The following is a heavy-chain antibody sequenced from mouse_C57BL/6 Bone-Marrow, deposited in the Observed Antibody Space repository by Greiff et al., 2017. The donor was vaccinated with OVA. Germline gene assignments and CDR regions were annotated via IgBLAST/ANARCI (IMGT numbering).Heavy chain of an antibody. D-gene: IGHD2-1*01. CDR1: GFTFSSYA. V-gene: IGHV5-4*01. Sequence: EVNLVESGGGLVKPGGSLKLSCAASGFTFSSYAMSWVRQTPEKRLEWVATISDGGSYTYYPDNVKGRFTISRDNAKNNLYLQMSHLKSEDTAMYYCAREWGGNYPWFAYWGKGTLVTVSA. CDR2: ISDGGSYT. J-gene: IGHJ3*01. CDR3: AREWGGNYPWFAY.